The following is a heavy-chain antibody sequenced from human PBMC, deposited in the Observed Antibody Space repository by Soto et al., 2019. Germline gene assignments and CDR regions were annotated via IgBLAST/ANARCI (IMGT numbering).Heavy chain of an antibody. CDR3: AKRAASGLNPRYLDK. J-gene: IGHJ4*02. Sequence: EVQLLESGGGLVQPGGSLRLCCAASGFTFSSYAMSWVRQAPGKGLERVSTLSSSGGSTYYADSMKGRFSISRDSSTDTLYRQMNSLRAEDTAVYYCAKRAASGLNPRYLDKWGQGTLVTVSS. D-gene: IGHD6-13*01. V-gene: IGHV3-23*01. CDR1: GFTFSSYA. CDR2: LSSSGGST.